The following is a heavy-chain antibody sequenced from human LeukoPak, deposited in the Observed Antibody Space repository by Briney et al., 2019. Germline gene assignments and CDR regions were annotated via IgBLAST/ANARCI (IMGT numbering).Heavy chain of an antibody. V-gene: IGHV4-34*01. D-gene: IGHD2-2*01. CDR1: GGSFSGYY. CDR2: INHSGST. Sequence: SETLSLTCAVYGGSFSGYYWSWIRQPPGKGLEWIGEINHSGSTNYNPSLKSRVTISVDTSKNQFSLKLSSVTAADTAVYYCALRPPVPAAYDYWGQGTLVTVSS. CDR3: ALRPPVPAAYDY. J-gene: IGHJ4*02.